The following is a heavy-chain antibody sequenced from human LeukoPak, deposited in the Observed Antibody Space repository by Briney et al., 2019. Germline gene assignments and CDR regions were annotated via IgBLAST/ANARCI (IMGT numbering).Heavy chain of an antibody. CDR1: GYTFTGYY. Sequence: ASVKVSCKASGYTFTGYYMHWVRQAPGQGLEWMGWINPNSGGTNYAQKFQGRVTMTRDTSISTAYMELSRLRSDDTAVYYCAPAPMIASYYFDYWGQGTLVTVSS. CDR3: APAPMIASYYFDY. CDR2: INPNSGGT. J-gene: IGHJ4*02. V-gene: IGHV1-2*02. D-gene: IGHD3-22*01.